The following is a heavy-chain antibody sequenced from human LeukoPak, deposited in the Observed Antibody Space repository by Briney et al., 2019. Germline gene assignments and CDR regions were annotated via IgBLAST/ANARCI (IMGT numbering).Heavy chain of an antibody. J-gene: IGHJ4*02. Sequence: PGGSLRLSCAASGFTFSRYGIHWVRQAPGKGPEWMAVISYDGSNKYYADSVKGRFTISRDNSKNTLYLQMNSLRAEDTAVYYCAKGRYTSGGFDYWGQGTLVTVSS. V-gene: IGHV3-30*18. D-gene: IGHD6-19*01. CDR2: ISYDGSNK. CDR3: AKGRYTSGGFDY. CDR1: GFTFSRYG.